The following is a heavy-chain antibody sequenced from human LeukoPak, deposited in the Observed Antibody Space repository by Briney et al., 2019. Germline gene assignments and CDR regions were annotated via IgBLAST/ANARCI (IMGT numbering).Heavy chain of an antibody. J-gene: IGHJ5*02. D-gene: IGHD4-17*01. CDR2: TYYRSKWYN. V-gene: IGHV6-1*01. CDR3: ARQKYGAIGSNWFDP. CDR1: GDSVSSNSAA. Sequence: SQTLSLTCAISGDSVSSNSAAWNWIRQSPSRGLEWLGRTYYRSKWYNDYAVSVRGRISINPDTSKNQFSLQLNSVTPEDTAVYYCARQKYGAIGSNWFDPWGQGTLVSVSS.